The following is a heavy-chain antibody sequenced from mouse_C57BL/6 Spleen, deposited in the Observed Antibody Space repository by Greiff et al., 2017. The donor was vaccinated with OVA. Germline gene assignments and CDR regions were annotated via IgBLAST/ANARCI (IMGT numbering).Heavy chain of an antibody. D-gene: IGHD1-1*01. CDR3: ERQSSYPWYFDY. Sequence: EVQLQQSGPELVKPGASVKIPCTASGYTFTDYNMDWVKQSHGKSLEWIGDINPNNGGTIYNQQFKGKATLTVDKSSSTAYMELRSLTSEDTAVDDYERQSSYPWYFDYWGQGTTLTVSS. CDR1: GYTFTDYN. CDR2: INPNNGGT. V-gene: IGHV1-18*01. J-gene: IGHJ2*01.